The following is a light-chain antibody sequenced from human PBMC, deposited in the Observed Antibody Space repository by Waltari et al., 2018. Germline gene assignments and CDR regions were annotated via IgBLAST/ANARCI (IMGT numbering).Light chain of an antibody. V-gene: IGLV2-14*03. J-gene: IGLJ3*02. CDR3: SSFTSSATWV. Sequence: QSALTQPASLSGSPRQSITISCTGTNSDIGGYNYVSWYQHHSGKAPKLMIFGVSDRPSGVSNQFSGSKSGNTASLTISELQADDEADYYCSSFTSSATWVFGGGTKLTVL. CDR2: GVS. CDR1: NSDIGGYNY.